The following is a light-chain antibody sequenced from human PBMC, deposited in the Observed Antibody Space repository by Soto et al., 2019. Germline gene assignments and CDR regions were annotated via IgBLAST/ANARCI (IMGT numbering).Light chain of an antibody. V-gene: IGKV3-15*01. CDR1: QSVSSN. CDR2: GAS. CDR3: HQYAMSPQT. Sequence: EIVMTQSPATLSVSPGERATLSCRASQSVSSNLAWYQQKPGQAPRLLIYGASTRATGIPARFSGSGSGTEFTLTISSLQSEDFAVYYCHQYAMSPQTFGGGAKVEI. J-gene: IGKJ4*01.